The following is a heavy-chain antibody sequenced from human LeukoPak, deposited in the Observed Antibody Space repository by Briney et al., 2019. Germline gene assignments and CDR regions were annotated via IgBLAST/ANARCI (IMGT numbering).Heavy chain of an antibody. J-gene: IGHJ3*02. V-gene: IGHV3-74*01. CDR2: INSGGSGT. CDR1: GFTFSSYW. CDR3: ARVDIPYYYDSSGIGSLPFDI. D-gene: IGHD3-22*01. Sequence: GESLRLSCAASGFTFSSYWMHWVRQAPGKGLVWVSHINSGGSGTDYADSVRGRFTISRDNAKNTLYLQMNSLGAEDTAVYYCARVDIPYYYDSSGIGSLPFDIWGQGTMVTVSS.